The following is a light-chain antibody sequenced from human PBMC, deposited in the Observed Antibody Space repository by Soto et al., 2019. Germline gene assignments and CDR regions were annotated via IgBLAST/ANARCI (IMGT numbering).Light chain of an antibody. V-gene: IGLV2-8*01. CDR2: EVS. J-gene: IGLJ2*01. CDR3: SSYAGSNNYRV. CDR1: SSDVGGYNY. Sequence: QSALTQPPSASGSPGQSVTISCTGTSSDVGGYNYVSWYQQHPGKAPKLMIYEVSKRPSGVPDRFSGSKSGNTASLTVSGLQAEDEAYYYCSSYAGSNNYRVFGGGTKVTVL.